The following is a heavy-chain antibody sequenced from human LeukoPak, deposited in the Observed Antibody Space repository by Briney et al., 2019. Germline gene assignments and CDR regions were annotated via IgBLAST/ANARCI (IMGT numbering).Heavy chain of an antibody. Sequence: GGSLRLSCAASGFTLSNYNMNWVRQAPGKGLEWVSYISTSSMTKYYADSMKGRFTISRDNARNSLYLQMTSLRAEDTAVYYCARDKVVGATYLDYWGQGTLVTVSS. CDR3: ARDKVVGATYLDY. D-gene: IGHD2-15*01. V-gene: IGHV3-48*01. CDR2: ISTSSMTK. CDR1: GFTLSNYN. J-gene: IGHJ4*02.